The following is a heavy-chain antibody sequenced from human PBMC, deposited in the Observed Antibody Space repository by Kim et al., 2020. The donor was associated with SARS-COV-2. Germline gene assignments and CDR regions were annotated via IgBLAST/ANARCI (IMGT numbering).Heavy chain of an antibody. D-gene: IGHD6-19*01. Sequence: SVKVSCKASGGTFSSYAISWVRQAPGQGLEWMGRIIPILGIANYAQKFQGRVTITADKSMSTAYMELSSLRSEDTAVYYCARVGRRTGKQWLATYWYFDLWGRGTLVTVSS. CDR1: GGTFSSYA. CDR2: IIPILGIA. J-gene: IGHJ2*01. CDR3: ARVGRRTGKQWLATYWYFDL. V-gene: IGHV1-69*04.